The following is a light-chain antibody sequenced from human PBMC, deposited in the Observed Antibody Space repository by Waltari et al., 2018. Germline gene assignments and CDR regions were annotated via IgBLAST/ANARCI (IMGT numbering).Light chain of an antibody. J-gene: IGLJ2*01. CDR1: ALPNKY. CDR3: YSTDRTGKQRV. Sequence: SYELTQPPSVSVSPGQTARITCSGDALPNKYGYWYQQNSGQAPVLVIYEANKRRSGIPERFSGSSSGTMVTLTISGAQVEDEGDYYCYSTDRTGKQRVFGGGTKLTVL. CDR2: EAN. V-gene: IGLV3-10*01.